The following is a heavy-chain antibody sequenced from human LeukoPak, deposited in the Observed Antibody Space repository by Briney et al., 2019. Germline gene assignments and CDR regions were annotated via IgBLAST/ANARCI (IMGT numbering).Heavy chain of an antibody. CDR1: GFTFSSYA. J-gene: IGHJ4*02. Sequence: GGSLRLSCAASGFTFSSYAMSWVRQAPEKGLEWVSAISGSGGSTYYADSVKGRFTISRDNSKNTLYLQMNSLRAEDTAVYYCAKVYVRMIVVVTTYYFDYWGQGTLVTVSS. CDR2: ISGSGGST. V-gene: IGHV3-23*01. CDR3: AKVYVRMIVVVTTYYFDY. D-gene: IGHD3-22*01.